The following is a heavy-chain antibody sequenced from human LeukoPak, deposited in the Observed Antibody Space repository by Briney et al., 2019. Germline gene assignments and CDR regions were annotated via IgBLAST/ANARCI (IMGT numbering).Heavy chain of an antibody. V-gene: IGHV3-73*01. D-gene: IGHD2/OR15-2a*01. CDR1: GFTFSGSA. Sequence: GGSLRLSCAASGFTFSGSAMHWVRQASGKGLEWVGRIRSKTNNYTTAYAASVKGRFTISRDDSKNMAYLQMNGLKIEDTAVYYCNQAGVLGPTTFYYWGQGTLVTVSS. CDR2: IRSKTNNYTT. J-gene: IGHJ4*02. CDR3: NQAGVLGPTTFYY.